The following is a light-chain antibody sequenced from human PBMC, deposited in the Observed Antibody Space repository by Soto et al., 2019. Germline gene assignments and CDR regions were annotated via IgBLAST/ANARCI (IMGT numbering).Light chain of an antibody. CDR2: SNN. J-gene: IGLJ2*01. CDR1: SSNIGSNI. Sequence: QSVLTQPPSASGTPGQRVTISCSGSSSNIGSNIVNWYQQLPGTAPNLLIYSNNRRPSGVPDRFSGSKSGTSASLAISGLQSEDEADYYCAAWDDSLNGVVFGGGTKVTVL. V-gene: IGLV1-44*01. CDR3: AAWDDSLNGVV.